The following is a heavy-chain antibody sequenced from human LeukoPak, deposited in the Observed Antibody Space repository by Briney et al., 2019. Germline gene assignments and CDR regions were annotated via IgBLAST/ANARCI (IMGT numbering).Heavy chain of an antibody. J-gene: IGHJ4*02. CDR3: ARIGSGYLSYAELLY. V-gene: IGHV3-48*01. CDR1: GFTFSSYS. CDR2: ISSSSSTI. D-gene: IGHD3-3*01. Sequence: GGSLRLSCAASGFTFSSYSMNWVRQAPGKGLEWVSYISSSSSTIYYADSVKGRFTISRDNAKKSLYLQMNSLRAEDTAVYYCARIGSGYLSYAELLYWGQGTLVTVSS.